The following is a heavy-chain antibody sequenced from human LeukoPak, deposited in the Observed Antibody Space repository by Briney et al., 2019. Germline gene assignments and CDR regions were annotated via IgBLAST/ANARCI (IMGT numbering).Heavy chain of an antibody. Sequence: GGSLRLSCAASGFTVSSNYMSWVRQAPGKGLEWVSVIYSGGSTYYADSVKGRFTISRDNSKSTLYLQMNSLRAEDTAVYYCARGPYGSGSSWFDPWGQGTLVTVSS. CDR2: IYSGGST. CDR1: GFTVSSNY. J-gene: IGHJ5*02. D-gene: IGHD3-10*01. V-gene: IGHV3-53*01. CDR3: ARGPYGSGSSWFDP.